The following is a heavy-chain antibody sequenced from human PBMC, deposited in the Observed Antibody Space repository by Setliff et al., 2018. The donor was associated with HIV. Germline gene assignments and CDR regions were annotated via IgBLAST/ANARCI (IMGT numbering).Heavy chain of an antibody. CDR1: GFTFSNNW. Sequence: GGSLRLSCAASGFTFSNNWMHWVRQAPGKGLVWVSRINGDGSSTLYADSGKGRFTISRDNAKNTLYLQMNSLRAEDTAVYYCARNSYFFDSWGQGALVTVSS. CDR3: ARNSYFFDS. D-gene: IGHD2-15*01. V-gene: IGHV3-74*01. J-gene: IGHJ4*02. CDR2: INGDGSST.